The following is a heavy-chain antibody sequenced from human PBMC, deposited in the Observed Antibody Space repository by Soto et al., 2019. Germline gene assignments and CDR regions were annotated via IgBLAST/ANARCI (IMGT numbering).Heavy chain of an antibody. CDR2: FSSSSSYA. Sequence: PGGSLSLSCADSGFTFSDYYMSWISQTGGKGLEWVSYFSSSSSYANHADDVRGRITIARDNARKSLYLQMYTLRAEDSAFYYCARDRTGTTVFDSWGQGTLVTVSS. CDR1: GFTFSDYY. J-gene: IGHJ4*02. D-gene: IGHD1-7*01. CDR3: ARDRTGTTVFDS. V-gene: IGHV3-11*06.